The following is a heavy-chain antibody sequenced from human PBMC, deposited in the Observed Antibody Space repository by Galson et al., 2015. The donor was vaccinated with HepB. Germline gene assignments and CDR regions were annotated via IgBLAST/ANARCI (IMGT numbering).Heavy chain of an antibody. CDR3: ARGPPVLRFLEWPRISPWDY. V-gene: IGHV7-4-1*02. CDR1: GYTFTSYA. Sequence: SVKVSCKASGYTFTSYAMNWVRQAPGQGLEWMGWINTNTGNPTYAQGFTGRFVFSLDTSVSTAYLQISSLKAEDTAVYYCARGPPVLRFLEWPRISPWDYWGQGTLVTVSS. CDR2: INTNTGNP. J-gene: IGHJ4*02. D-gene: IGHD3-3*01.